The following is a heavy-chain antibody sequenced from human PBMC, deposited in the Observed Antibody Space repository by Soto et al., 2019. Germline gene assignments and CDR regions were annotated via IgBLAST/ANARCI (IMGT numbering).Heavy chain of an antibody. V-gene: IGHV1-18*01. CDR3: AREGEMPYYYYGLDV. D-gene: IGHD3-16*01. CDR1: GYTFTTYG. CDR2: ISGYDGHT. J-gene: IGHJ6*02. Sequence: ASVKVSCKASGYTFTTYGITWVRQAPGQGLEWMGWISGYDGHTKYAQKFQGRIIMTTDTSTSTVYLDLWSLRSDDTAVYYCAREGEMPYYYYGLDVWG.